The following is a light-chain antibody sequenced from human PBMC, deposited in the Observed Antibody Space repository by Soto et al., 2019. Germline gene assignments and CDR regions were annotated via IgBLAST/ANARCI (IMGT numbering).Light chain of an antibody. J-gene: IGKJ4*01. CDR1: QSISSW. CDR3: QRYKSLLT. Sequence: DIQMTQSPSTLSASVGDRVTITCRASQSISSWLAWYQQKPGKAPKLLIYDASSLESGVPSRFSGSGAGTEFTLTISSLQPDDFATYYCQRYKSLLTFGGGTKVEIK. CDR2: DAS. V-gene: IGKV1-5*01.